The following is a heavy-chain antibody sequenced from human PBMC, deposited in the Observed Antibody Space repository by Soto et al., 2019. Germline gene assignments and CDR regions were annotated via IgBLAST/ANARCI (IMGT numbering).Heavy chain of an antibody. Sequence: QVQLVESGGGVVQPGRSLRLSCAASGFTFSSYAMHWVRQAPGKGREGGAVISYDGSNKYYADSVKGRFTISRDNSKNTLYLQMNSLRAEDTAVYYCARDPALVVAGNYGMDVWGQGTTVTVSS. CDR2: ISYDGSNK. V-gene: IGHV3-30-3*01. D-gene: IGHD2-15*01. CDR1: GFTFSSYA. CDR3: ARDPALVVAGNYGMDV. J-gene: IGHJ6*02.